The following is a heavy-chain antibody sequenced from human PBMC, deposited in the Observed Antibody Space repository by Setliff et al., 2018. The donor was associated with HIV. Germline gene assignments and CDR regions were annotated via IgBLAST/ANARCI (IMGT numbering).Heavy chain of an antibody. CDR1: TGSFSGYY. CDR2: ITHSRST. V-gene: IGHV4-34*01. J-gene: IGHJ6*03. CDR3: ARAQLPPTYIDV. Sequence: LSLTCAVYTGSFSGYYWSWIRQPPGKGLEWIGEITHSRSTNYNPSLKSRATISVDTSKNHFSLKLTSLTAADTAVYYCARAQLPPTYIDVWGSGTTVTVSS. D-gene: IGHD2-2*01.